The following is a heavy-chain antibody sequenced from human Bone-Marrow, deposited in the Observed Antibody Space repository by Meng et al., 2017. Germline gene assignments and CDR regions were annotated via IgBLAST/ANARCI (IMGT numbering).Heavy chain of an antibody. D-gene: IGHD2-21*01. V-gene: IGHV4-30-4*01. CDR3: ASFDHIPRRNYFDY. CDR1: GGSMSSGNYY. J-gene: IGHJ4*02. Sequence: QVQLQESCAGRVEPSQTLSLTCTVSGGSMSSGNYYWSWIRQPPGKGLEWIGYIHHSGSAYYNPSLKSRVSISVDTSKNQFSLNLNSMTAADTAVYYCASFDHIPRRNYFDYWGQGTLVTVSS. CDR2: IHHSGSA.